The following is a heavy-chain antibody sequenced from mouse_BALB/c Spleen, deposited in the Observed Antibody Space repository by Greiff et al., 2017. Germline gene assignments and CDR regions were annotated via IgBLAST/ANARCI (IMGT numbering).Heavy chain of an antibody. J-gene: IGHJ4*01. D-gene: IGHD1-1*01. V-gene: IGHV1-15*01. CDR1: GYTFTDYE. CDR3: TRSYGSSVYAMDY. CDR2: IDPETGGT. Sequence: QVQLQQSGAELVRPGASVTLSCKASGYTFTDYEMHWVKQTPVHGLEWIGAIDPETGGTAYNQKFKGKATLTADKSSSTAYMELRSLTSEDSAVYYCTRSYGSSVYAMDYWGQGTSVTVSS.